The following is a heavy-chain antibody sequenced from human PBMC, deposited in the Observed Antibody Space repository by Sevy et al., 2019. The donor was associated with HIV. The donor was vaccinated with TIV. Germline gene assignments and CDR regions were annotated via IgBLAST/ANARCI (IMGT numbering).Heavy chain of an antibody. Sequence: GGSLRLSCAASGFTVSTNYMSWVRQAPGKGLEWVSVMCSDGRTYHADSVKGRFTTSRDNSKNTLYLQMNSLRVEDTAVYYCARYLEFGGRGTLVTVSS. CDR2: MCSDGRT. CDR1: GFTVSTNY. J-gene: IGHJ4*02. V-gene: IGHV3-53*01. CDR3: ARYLEF.